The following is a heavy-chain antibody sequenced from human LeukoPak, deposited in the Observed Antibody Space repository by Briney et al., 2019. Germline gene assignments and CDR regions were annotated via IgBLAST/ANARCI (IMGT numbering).Heavy chain of an antibody. J-gene: IGHJ5*01. Sequence: SETLSLTCTVSGGSISGYYWTWIRQLPGKGLEWIGYIYNSGITNYNPSLKSRVTVSVDTSKNQFSLRLTSVTAANTAVYYCARSVPSLDYLFDSWGHGTLVTVSS. CDR2: IYNSGIT. V-gene: IGHV4-59*08. CDR1: GGSISGYY. D-gene: IGHD4-11*01. CDR3: ARSVPSLDYLFDS.